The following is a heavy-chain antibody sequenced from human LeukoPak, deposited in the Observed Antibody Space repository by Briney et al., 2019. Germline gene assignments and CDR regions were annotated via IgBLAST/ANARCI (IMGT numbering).Heavy chain of an antibody. Sequence: SETLSLTCTVSGGSISSYYWSWLRQPPGKGLEWIGYIYYSGSTNYNPSLKGRVTISVDTSKNQFSLKLSSVTAADTAVYYCARLYSSSFPLYWGQGILVTVSS. CDR2: IYYSGST. J-gene: IGHJ4*02. V-gene: IGHV4-59*08. D-gene: IGHD6-6*01. CDR1: GGSISSYY. CDR3: ARLYSSSFPLY.